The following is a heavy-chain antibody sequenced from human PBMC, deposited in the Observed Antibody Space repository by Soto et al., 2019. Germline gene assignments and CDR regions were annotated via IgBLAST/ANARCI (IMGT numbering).Heavy chain of an antibody. CDR2: ISPYTGNT. CDR1: GYIFVNYG. D-gene: IGHD3-16*01. V-gene: IGHV1-18*01. Sequence: QVQLVQSGDEVKKPGASVKVSCKASGYIFVNYGIAWVRQAPGQGLEWMGWISPYTGNTHSATQVQGRLTMTTDTSTSTAYSDLASLTSDDTALYYCVMVDNYVTPTPQDVWGQGTTVTVSS. J-gene: IGHJ6*02. CDR3: VMVDNYVTPTPQDV.